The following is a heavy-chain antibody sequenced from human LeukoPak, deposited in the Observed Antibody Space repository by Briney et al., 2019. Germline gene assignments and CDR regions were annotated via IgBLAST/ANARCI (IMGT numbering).Heavy chain of an antibody. J-gene: IGHJ4*02. CDR2: TYYTGTT. Sequence: SETLSLTCTVSDCSISYSYWSWIRQPPGKGLEWIGYTYYTGTTNYNPSLKSRVTISVDTSKNQFSLRLSSVAPADTAVYYCARHPNTVTTPDFWGQGTLVTVSS. CDR3: ARHPNTVTTPDF. D-gene: IGHD4-17*01. V-gene: IGHV4-59*08. CDR1: DCSISYSY.